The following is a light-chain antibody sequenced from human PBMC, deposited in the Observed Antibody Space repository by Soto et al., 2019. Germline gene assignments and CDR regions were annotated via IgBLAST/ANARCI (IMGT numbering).Light chain of an antibody. J-gene: IGKJ1*01. V-gene: IGKV1-5*01. CDR2: DAS. CDR1: QSVSRW. CDR3: QQYNDYSTWT. Sequence: DIQMTQSPSTLSASVGDRVTITCRASQSVSRWVAWYQQKPGKAPKVLIWDASSLQRGVPSRFSGSGSGTEFTLTISSLQPDDFASYYCQQYNDYSTWTLGQGTKVDIK.